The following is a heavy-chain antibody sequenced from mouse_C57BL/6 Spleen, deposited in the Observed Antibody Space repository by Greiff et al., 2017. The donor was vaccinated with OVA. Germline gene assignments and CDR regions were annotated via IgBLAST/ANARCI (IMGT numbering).Heavy chain of an antibody. Sequence: VQLQQPGAELVRPGSSVKLSCKASGYTFTSYWMHWVKQRPIQGLEWIGNIDPSDSETHYNQKFKDKATLTVDKSSSTAYMQLSSLTSEDAAVYYCARDGYPWFAYWGQGTLVTVSA. V-gene: IGHV1-52*01. J-gene: IGHJ3*01. CDR2: IDPSDSET. CDR3: ARDGYPWFAY. CDR1: GYTFTSYW. D-gene: IGHD2-3*01.